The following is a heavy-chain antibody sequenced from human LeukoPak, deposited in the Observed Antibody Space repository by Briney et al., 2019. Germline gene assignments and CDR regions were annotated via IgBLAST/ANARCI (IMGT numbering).Heavy chain of an antibody. V-gene: IGHV3-30*03. Sequence: GSLELSCAASGFPFRSYGMHRVRQAPGKGLEWVAVISYDGSNKYYADSVKGRFTISRDNSKNTLYLQMNSLRAEDTAVYYCARDRVGATSSFDYWGQGTLVTVSS. J-gene: IGHJ4*02. D-gene: IGHD1-26*01. CDR1: GFPFRSYG. CDR2: ISYDGSNK. CDR3: ARDRVGATSSFDY.